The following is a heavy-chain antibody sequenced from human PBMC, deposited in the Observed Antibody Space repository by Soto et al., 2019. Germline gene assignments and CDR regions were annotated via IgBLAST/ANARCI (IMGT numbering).Heavy chain of an antibody. Sequence: SETLSLTCTFSGGSISSGGYYWSWIRQHPGKGLEWIGYIYYSGSTYYNPSLKSRVTISVDTSKNQFSLKLSSVTAADTAVYYCAREFEYSSSSGNYYYYMDVWGKGTTVTVSS. D-gene: IGHD6-6*01. CDR3: AREFEYSSSSGNYYYYMDV. CDR2: IYYSGST. V-gene: IGHV4-31*03. CDR1: GGSISSGGYY. J-gene: IGHJ6*03.